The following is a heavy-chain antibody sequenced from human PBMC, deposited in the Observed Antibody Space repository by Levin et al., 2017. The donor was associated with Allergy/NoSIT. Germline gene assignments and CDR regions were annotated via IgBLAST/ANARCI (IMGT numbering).Heavy chain of an antibody. Sequence: GESLKISCAASGFTFSSYAMSWVRQAPGKGLEWVSGITGSGGGTYYADSVKGRFTISRDNSKNTLYLQMNSLRAEDTAVYYCAKDYRYTNSVRYFDYWGQGILVTVSS. V-gene: IGHV3-23*01. CDR1: GFTFSSYA. CDR2: ITGSGGGT. CDR3: AKDYRYTNSVRYFDY. D-gene: IGHD6-6*01. J-gene: IGHJ4*02.